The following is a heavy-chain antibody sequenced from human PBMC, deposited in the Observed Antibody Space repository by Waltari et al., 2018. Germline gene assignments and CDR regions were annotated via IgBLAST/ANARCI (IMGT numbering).Heavy chain of an antibody. CDR1: GFTVGTNY. J-gene: IGHJ4*02. D-gene: IGHD6-19*01. Sequence: EVQLVESGGGLIQPGGSLRLSCAVSGFTVGTNYRSWVRQAPGKGLEWISLIYSGGGIHYADSVKGRFTISRDSSKNTLYLQMNSLRVEDTAVYYCARDPPGVAVSGKGWGQGTLVTVSS. CDR3: ARDPPGVAVSGKG. CDR2: IYSGGGI. V-gene: IGHV3-53*01.